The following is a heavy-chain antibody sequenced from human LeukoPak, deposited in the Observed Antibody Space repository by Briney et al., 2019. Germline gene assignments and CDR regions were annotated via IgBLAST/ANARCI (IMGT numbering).Heavy chain of an antibody. Sequence: GGSLRLSCAASGFTFSDYAMHWVRQAPGEGLEWVAVISKDGSDKYYPGSVRGRFTISRDNSRNTIYLQMDSLRAEDTAIYYCARDYWWNYDYWGQGTLVTVSS. J-gene: IGHJ4*02. D-gene: IGHD1-7*01. V-gene: IGHV3-30-3*01. CDR3: ARDYWWNYDY. CDR1: GFTFSDYA. CDR2: ISKDGSDK.